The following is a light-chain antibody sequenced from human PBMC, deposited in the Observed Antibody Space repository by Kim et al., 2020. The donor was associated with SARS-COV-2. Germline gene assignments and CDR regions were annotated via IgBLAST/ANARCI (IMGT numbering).Light chain of an antibody. J-gene: IGKJ4*01. CDR3: QQRSSWPLT. V-gene: IGKV3-11*01. CDR1: QSVSTY. CDR2: DAS. Sequence: LPPGERATLSCRASQSVSTYLAWYQQRSGKAPRVLIYDASNRATGIPARFSGSGSGTDFTLTISSLQPEDFAVYYCQQRSSWPLTFGGGTKVDIK.